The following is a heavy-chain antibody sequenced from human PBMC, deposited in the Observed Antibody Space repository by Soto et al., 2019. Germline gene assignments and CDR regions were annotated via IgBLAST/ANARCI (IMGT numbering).Heavy chain of an antibody. V-gene: IGHV3-23*01. CDR2: ISGSGGST. J-gene: IGHJ4*02. Sequence: GGSLRLSCAASGFTFSSYAMSWVRQASGKGLEWVSAISGSGGSTYYADSVKGRFTISRDNSKNTLYLQMNSLRAEDTAVYYCAKLVVPAAMYASFDYWGQGTLVTVSS. CDR3: AKLVVPAAMYASFDY. D-gene: IGHD2-2*01. CDR1: GFTFSSYA.